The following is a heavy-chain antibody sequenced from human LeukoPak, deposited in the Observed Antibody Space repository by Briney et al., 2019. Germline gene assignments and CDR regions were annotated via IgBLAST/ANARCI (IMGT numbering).Heavy chain of an antibody. CDR1: DGSFSGYY. CDR3: ARWIGHGMAV. V-gene: IGHV4-34*01. J-gene: IGHJ6*04. D-gene: IGHD5-12*01. Sequence: SETLTLTCAVHDGSFSGYYWSWIRQPPGKGLDWIRDIDHSGSTNYYPALQNRVTISVSMSKNQFSLKLNSVTARDTAVYYCARWIGHGMAVWGKGTTVTVSS. CDR2: IDHSGST.